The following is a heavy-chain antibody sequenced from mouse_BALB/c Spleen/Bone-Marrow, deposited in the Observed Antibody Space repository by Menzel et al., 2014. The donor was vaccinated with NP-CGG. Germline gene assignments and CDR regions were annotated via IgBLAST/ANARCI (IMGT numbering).Heavy chain of an antibody. CDR1: GFNIKDTY. CDR3: ARYGGRYYAMDY. Sequence: EVQLQQSGAELVKPGASVKLSCTASGFNIKDTYMHWVKQRPEQGLEWIGRIDPANGNTNYDPRFQGKATITADTSSNTAKLQLSSLTSEDTAVYYCARYGGRYYAMDYWGQGTSVTVSS. D-gene: IGHD1-1*01. J-gene: IGHJ4*01. CDR2: IDPANGNT. V-gene: IGHV14-3*02.